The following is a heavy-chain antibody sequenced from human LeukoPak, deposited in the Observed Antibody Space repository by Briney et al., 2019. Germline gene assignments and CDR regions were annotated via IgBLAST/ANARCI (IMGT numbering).Heavy chain of an antibody. D-gene: IGHD3-10*01. Sequence: GGSLRLSCAASGFTFSSYGMHWVRQAPGKGLEWVAVISYDGSNKYYADSVKGRFTISRDNSKNTLYLQMNSLRAEDTAVYYCALEEYGSGYYFDYWGQGTLVTVSS. J-gene: IGHJ4*02. V-gene: IGHV3-30*03. CDR2: ISYDGSNK. CDR3: ALEEYGSGYYFDY. CDR1: GFTFSSYG.